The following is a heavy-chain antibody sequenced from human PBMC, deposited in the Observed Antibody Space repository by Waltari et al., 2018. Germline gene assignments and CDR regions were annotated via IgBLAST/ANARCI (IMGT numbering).Heavy chain of an antibody. J-gene: IGHJ2*01. Sequence: EVQLVESGGGLVKPGGSLRLSCAASGFTFSSYSMNWVRQAPGKGLEWVSSISSSSSYIYYADSVTGRFTISRDNAKNSLYLQMNSLRAEDTAVYYCARVRGQGYCSSTSCYTYWYFDLWGRGTLVTVSS. CDR2: ISSSSSYI. CDR1: GFTFSSYS. D-gene: IGHD2-2*02. V-gene: IGHV3-21*01. CDR3: ARVRGQGYCSSTSCYTYWYFDL.